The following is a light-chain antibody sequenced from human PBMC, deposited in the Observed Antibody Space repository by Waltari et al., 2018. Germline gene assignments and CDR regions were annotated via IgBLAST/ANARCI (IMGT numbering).Light chain of an antibody. CDR1: QSVLYSSNNKNY. CDR3: QQYYSIPYT. Sequence: DIVMTQSPDSLAVSLGERATINCKSSQSVLYSSNNKNYLAWYKQKPGQPPKLLIYWASTRESGVPDRFSGSGSGTDVTLTISSLQAEDVAVYYCQQYYSIPYTFGQGTKLEIK. J-gene: IGKJ2*01. V-gene: IGKV4-1*01. CDR2: WAS.